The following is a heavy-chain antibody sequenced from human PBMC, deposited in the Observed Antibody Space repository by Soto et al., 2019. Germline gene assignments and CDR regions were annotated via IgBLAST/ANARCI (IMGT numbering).Heavy chain of an antibody. J-gene: IGHJ4*02. CDR1: GFTFSASA. CDR2: IRSKAKNYAT. V-gene: IGHV3-73*01. CDR3: TRWSIGTSAVFDY. Sequence: GGSLRLSCAASGFTFSASAIHWVRQASGKGLEWVGRIRSKAKNYATAYGASVKGRFTISRDDSENTAYLQMNSLKTGDTAVYYCTRWSIGTSAVFDYWGQGALVTVSS.